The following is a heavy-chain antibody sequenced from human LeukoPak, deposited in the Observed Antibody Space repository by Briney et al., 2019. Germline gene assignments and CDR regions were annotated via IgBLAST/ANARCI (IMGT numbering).Heavy chain of an antibody. Sequence: PGGSLRLSCAASGFTFSSYAMSWVRQAPGKGLEWVSAISGSGGSTYYADSVKGRFTISRDNSKNTLYLQMNSLRAEDTAVYYCARDNGYSSGWYGGGYFDYWGQGTLVTVSS. V-gene: IGHV3-23*01. J-gene: IGHJ4*02. CDR2: ISGSGGST. D-gene: IGHD6-19*01. CDR3: ARDNGYSSGWYGGGYFDY. CDR1: GFTFSSYA.